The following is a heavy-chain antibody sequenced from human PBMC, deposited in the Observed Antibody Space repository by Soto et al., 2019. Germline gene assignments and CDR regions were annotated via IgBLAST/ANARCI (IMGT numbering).Heavy chain of an antibody. CDR3: ARDSTRKEYYDFWSGYSNLDY. D-gene: IGHD3-3*01. V-gene: IGHV3-21*01. J-gene: IGHJ4*02. CDR1: GFTFSSYS. Sequence: GGSLRLSCAASGFTFSSYSMNWVRQAPGKGLEWVSSISSSSSYIYYADSVKGRFTISRDNAKNSLYLQMNSLRAEDTAVYYCARDSTRKEYYDFWSGYSNLDYWGQGTLVTVSS. CDR2: ISSSSSYI.